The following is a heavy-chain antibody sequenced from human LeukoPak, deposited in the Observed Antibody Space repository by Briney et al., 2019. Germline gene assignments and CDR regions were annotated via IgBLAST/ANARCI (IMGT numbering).Heavy chain of an antibody. D-gene: IGHD5-18*01. CDR1: GYTFTGYY. V-gene: IGHV1-2*02. CDR2: INPNSGGT. Sequence: ASVKVSCKASGYTFTGYYMHWVRQAPGQGREWMGWINPNSGGTDYAQKFQGRVTMTRDTSISTAYMELSRLRSDDTAVYYCARVPRWIQLWDYWGQGTLVTVSS. CDR3: ARVPRWIQLWDY. J-gene: IGHJ4*02.